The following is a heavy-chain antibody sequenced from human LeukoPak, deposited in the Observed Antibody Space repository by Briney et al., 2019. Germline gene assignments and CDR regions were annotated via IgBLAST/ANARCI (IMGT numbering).Heavy chain of an antibody. CDR1: GGSISSSSYY. D-gene: IGHD6-13*01. CDR2: IYYSGST. J-gene: IGHJ5*02. CDR3: ARGRAAAGRFDP. Sequence: PSETLSLTCTVSGGSISSSSYYWGWIRQPPGKALAWIGSIYYSGSTYYNPSLKSRVTISVDTSKNQFSLKLSSVTAADTAVYYCARGRAAAGRFDPWGQGTLVTVSS. V-gene: IGHV4-39*07.